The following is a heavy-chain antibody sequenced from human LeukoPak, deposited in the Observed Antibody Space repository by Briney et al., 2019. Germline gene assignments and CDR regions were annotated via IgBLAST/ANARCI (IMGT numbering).Heavy chain of an antibody. CDR1: GFTLSNYA. Sequence: GGTLRLSCAASGFTLSNYAMSWVRQAPGGGLDWASGITGTGGSTYYADSVKGRVTMSRDNSKKTLDLQMNSLRAEDTAVYYCAKVGGQRIQLWPHDYWGQGTLVTVSS. D-gene: IGHD5-18*01. J-gene: IGHJ4*02. V-gene: IGHV3-23*01. CDR2: ITGTGGST. CDR3: AKVGGQRIQLWPHDY.